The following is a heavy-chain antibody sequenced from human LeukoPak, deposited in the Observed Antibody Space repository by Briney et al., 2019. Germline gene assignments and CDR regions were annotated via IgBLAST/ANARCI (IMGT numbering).Heavy chain of an antibody. V-gene: IGHV3-15*01. CDR3: ATDRLFHNY. Sequence: GGSLRLSCAASGFNFSNAWMAWVRQAPGKGLEWVGRIRNEIDGGTTHYATSATGRFTITRDDSRNTLYLQMQGLKSEDTAVYYCATDRLFHNYLGQGTLVTVSS. D-gene: IGHD6-6*01. CDR1: GFNFSNAW. J-gene: IGHJ4*02. CDR2: IRNEIDGGTT.